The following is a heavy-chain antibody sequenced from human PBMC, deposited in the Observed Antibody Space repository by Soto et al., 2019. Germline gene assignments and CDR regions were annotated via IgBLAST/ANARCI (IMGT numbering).Heavy chain of an antibody. CDR3: ARDDLDISGGTLLYCYYGMDV. CDR2: ISYDGSNK. V-gene: IGHV3-30-3*01. D-gene: IGHD2-15*01. Sequence: QVQLVESGGGVVQPGRSLRLSCAASGFTFSSYAMHWVRQAPGKGLEWVAVISYDGSNKYYADSVNGRFTISRDNSKNTLYLKMNSLRAEDTAVYYCARDDLDISGGTLLYCYYGMDVWGQGTTVTVSS. CDR1: GFTFSSYA. J-gene: IGHJ6*02.